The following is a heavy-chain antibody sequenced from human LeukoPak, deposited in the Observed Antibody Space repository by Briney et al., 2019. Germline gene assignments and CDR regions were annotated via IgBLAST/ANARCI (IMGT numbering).Heavy chain of an antibody. J-gene: IGHJ4*02. CDR1: GYTLTELS. V-gene: IGHV1-24*01. Sequence: ASVKVSCKVSGYTLTELSMHWVRQAPGKGLEWMGGFDPEDGETTYVQKFQGRVTMTEDTSTDTAYMELSSLRSEDTAVYYCATVGTTTMASDYWGQGTLVTVSS. D-gene: IGHD4-17*01. CDR2: FDPEDGET. CDR3: ATVGTTTMASDY.